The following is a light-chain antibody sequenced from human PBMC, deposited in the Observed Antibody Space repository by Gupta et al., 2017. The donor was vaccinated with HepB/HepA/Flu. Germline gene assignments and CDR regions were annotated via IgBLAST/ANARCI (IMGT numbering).Light chain of an antibody. CDR1: ALPKQY. V-gene: IGLV3-25*03. CDR3: QSADSSGTYPV. CDR2: KDS. Sequence: SYELTQPLSVSVSPGQTARIACPGDALPKQYAYWYQQKPGQAPVLVIYKDSERPSGIPERFSGSSSGTTVSLTISGVQAEDEADYYCQSADSSGTYPVFGGGTKLTVL. J-gene: IGLJ2*01.